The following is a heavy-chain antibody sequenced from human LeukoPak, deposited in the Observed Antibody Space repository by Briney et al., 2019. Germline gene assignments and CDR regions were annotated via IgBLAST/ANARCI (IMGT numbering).Heavy chain of an antibody. CDR1: GGSFNGYH. CDR2: INDSGSP. J-gene: IGHJ4*02. CDR3: ARGPHQHWPLGQF. Sequence: ETLSLACEVNGGSFNGYHWTWIRQSPGKGLEWIGEINDSGSPIYSPSLRSRLTISVDTSKNQFSVTLTSVTVADTAVYYCARGPHQHWPLGQFWGQGSLVTVSS. D-gene: IGHD2-2*01. V-gene: IGHV4-34*01.